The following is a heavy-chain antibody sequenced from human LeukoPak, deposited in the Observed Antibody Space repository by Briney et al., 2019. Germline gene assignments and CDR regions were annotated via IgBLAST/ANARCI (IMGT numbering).Heavy chain of an antibody. J-gene: IGHJ2*01. CDR1: GSTFSSYN. V-gene: IGHV3-21*01. D-gene: IGHD6-19*01. CDR2: ITSSSSYI. CDR3: ARGAVSYSSGWYANWYLDL. Sequence: GGSLRLSCAASGSTFSSYNMNWVRQAPGKGLEWVSSITSSSSYIYNADSVKGRFTISRDNTKNSLYLQMNSLRAEDTAVYYCARGAVSYSSGWYANWYLDLWGRGTLVTVSS.